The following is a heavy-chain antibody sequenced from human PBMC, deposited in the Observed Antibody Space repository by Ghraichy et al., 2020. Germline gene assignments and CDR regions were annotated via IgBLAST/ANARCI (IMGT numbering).Heavy chain of an antibody. J-gene: IGHJ6*03. CDR2: IYYSGST. D-gene: IGHD4-23*01. CDR3: ARDWPENDYGGNRLYYYYYMDV. CDR1: GGSISSYY. Sequence: GSLSLTCTVSGGSISSYYWSWIRQPPGKGLEWIGYIYYSGSTNYNPSLKSRVTISVDTSKNQFSLKLSSVTAADTAVYYCARDWPENDYGGNRLYYYYYMDVWGKGTTVTVSS. V-gene: IGHV4-59*01.